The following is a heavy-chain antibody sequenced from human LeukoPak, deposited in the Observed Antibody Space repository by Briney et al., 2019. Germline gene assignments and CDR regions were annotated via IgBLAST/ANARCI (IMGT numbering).Heavy chain of an antibody. CDR3: ARDCPTMVRGVPRWFDP. CDR1: GGSISSYY. CDR2: IYTSGST. J-gene: IGHJ5*02. D-gene: IGHD3-10*01. Sequence: SETLSLTCTVSGGSISSYYWSWIRQPAGKGLEWIGRIYTSGSTNYNPSLKSRVTMSVDTSKNQFSLKLSSVTAADTAVYYCARDCPTMVRGVPRWFDPWGQGTLVTVSS. V-gene: IGHV4-4*07.